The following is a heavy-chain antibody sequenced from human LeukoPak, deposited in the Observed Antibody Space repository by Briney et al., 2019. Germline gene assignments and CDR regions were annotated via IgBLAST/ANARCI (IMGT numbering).Heavy chain of an antibody. CDR2: ISWNSGSI. CDR1: GFTFDDYA. CDR3: AKDMSVDGDYGPLDY. Sequence: GGSLRLSYAASGFTFDDYAMHWVRQAPGKGLEWVSGISWNSGSIAYADSVKGRFTISRDNAKNSLYLQVNSLRAEDTALYYCAKDMSVDGDYGPLDYWGQGTLVTVSS. J-gene: IGHJ4*02. D-gene: IGHD4-17*01. V-gene: IGHV3-9*01.